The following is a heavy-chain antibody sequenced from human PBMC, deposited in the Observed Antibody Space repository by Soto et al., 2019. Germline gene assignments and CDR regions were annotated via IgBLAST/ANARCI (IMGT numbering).Heavy chain of an antibody. CDR1: GGSISSGGYY. CDR3: ARDVTGTTDTSYYYYYGMDV. J-gene: IGHJ6*02. Sequence: SETLSLTCTVSGGSISSGGYYWSWIRQHPGKGLEWIGYIYYSGSTYYNPSLKSRVTISVDTSKNQFSLKLSSVTAADTAVYYCARDVTGTTDTSYYYYYGMDVWGQGTTVTVSS. D-gene: IGHD1-7*01. V-gene: IGHV4-31*03. CDR2: IYYSGST.